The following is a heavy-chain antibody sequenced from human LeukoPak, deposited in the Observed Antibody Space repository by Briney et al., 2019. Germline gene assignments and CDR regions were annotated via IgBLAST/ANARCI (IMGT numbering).Heavy chain of an antibody. CDR2: ISSSCSTI. V-gene: IGHV3-48*03. Sequence: GGSLRLXCAASGFTFSSYEMNWVRRAPGKGLEWVSYISSSCSTIYYADSVKGRFTISRDNAKNSLYLQMNSLRAEDTAVYYCARAQRMIVPNFDYWGQGTLVTVSS. CDR1: GFTFSSYE. D-gene: IGHD3-22*01. CDR3: ARAQRMIVPNFDY. J-gene: IGHJ4*02.